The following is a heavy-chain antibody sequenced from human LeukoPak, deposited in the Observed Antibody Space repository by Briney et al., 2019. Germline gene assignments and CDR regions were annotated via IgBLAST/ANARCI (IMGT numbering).Heavy chain of an antibody. CDR2: ISYDGSNK. CDR1: GFTFSSYG. J-gene: IGHJ6*03. Sequence: GGSLRLSCAASGFTFSSYGMHWVRQAPGKGLEWVAVISYDGSNKYYADSVKGRFTISRDNSKNTLYLQMNSLRAEDTAVYYCSKDRGSGYSSSWHYYYYYMDVWGKGTTVTVSS. V-gene: IGHV3-30*18. CDR3: SKDRGSGYSSSWHYYYYYMDV. D-gene: IGHD6-13*01.